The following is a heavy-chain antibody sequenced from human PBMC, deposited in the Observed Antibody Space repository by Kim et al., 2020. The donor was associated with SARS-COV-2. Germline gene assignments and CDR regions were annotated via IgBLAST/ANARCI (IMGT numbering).Heavy chain of an antibody. J-gene: IGHJ4*02. CDR2: IRSKVNGETT. CDR3: IRGATASPF. CDR1: GFNFGNYA. V-gene: IGHV3-49*03. Sequence: GGSLRLSCTGSGFNFGNYAMSWFRQAPGKAPEWVAFIRSKVNGETTEYAASVIGRFIVLRDDSNSIAYLQMNSLKIEDTAVYYCIRGATASPFWGQGTL. D-gene: IGHD5-18*01.